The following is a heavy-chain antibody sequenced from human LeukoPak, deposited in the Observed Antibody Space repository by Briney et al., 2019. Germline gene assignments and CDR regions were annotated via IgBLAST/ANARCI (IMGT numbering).Heavy chain of an antibody. CDR1: GGSISSDAYY. V-gene: IGHV4-61*08. Sequence: SETLSLTCTVSGGSISSDAYYWSWVRQPPGKGLEWIGYIYYSGSTNYNPSLKSRVTISVDTSKNQFSLKLSSVTAADTAVYYCARDLGYDIGGYFDYWGQGTLVTVSS. CDR3: ARDLGYDIGGYFDY. D-gene: IGHD3-9*01. J-gene: IGHJ4*02. CDR2: IYYSGST.